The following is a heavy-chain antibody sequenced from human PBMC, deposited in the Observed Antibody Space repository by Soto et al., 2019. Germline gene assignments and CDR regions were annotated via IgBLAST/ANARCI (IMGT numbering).Heavy chain of an antibody. CDR1: GGSISSYY. CDR3: ARVPVVAARHLSYYYYMDV. CDR2: IYYSGST. V-gene: IGHV4-59*08. J-gene: IGHJ6*03. Sequence: PSETLSLTCTVSGGSISSYYWSWIRQPPGKGLEWIGYIYYSGSTNYNPSLKSRVTISVDTSKNQFSLKLSSVTAADTAVYYCARVPVVAARHLSYYYYMDVWGKGTMVTVSS. D-gene: IGHD6-6*01.